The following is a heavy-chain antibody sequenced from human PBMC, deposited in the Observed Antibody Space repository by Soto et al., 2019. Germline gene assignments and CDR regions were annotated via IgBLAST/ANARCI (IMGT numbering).Heavy chain of an antibody. CDR3: VTRICGQIYGVAKGAFDV. V-gene: IGHV3-23*01. Sequence: PCGSLRLSCTASGFTFSNYDMTWARQAPGKGLEGFSIISCSGASTSYADSVKGRFTISRDNSQNTVYLEMNSLSAEDTAVYFCVTRICGQIYGVAKGAFDVWGLGTMVTVSS. J-gene: IGHJ3*01. CDR1: GFTFSNYD. CDR2: ISCSGAST. D-gene: IGHD3-3*01.